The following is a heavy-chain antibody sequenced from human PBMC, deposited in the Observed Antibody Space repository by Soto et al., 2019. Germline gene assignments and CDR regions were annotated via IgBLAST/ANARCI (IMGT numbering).Heavy chain of an antibody. Sequence: PGGSLRLSCAGSGFTFGDSYMSWIRQAPGKGLEWLSFISPGSRYPAYADSVKGRFTISRDNAKRSLYLQMMSLTAEDTAIYYCVRGGGGGLFDPWGQGTMVTVSS. J-gene: IGHJ5*02. V-gene: IGHV3-11*06. CDR2: ISPGSRYP. CDR3: VRGGGGGLFDP. CDR1: GFTFGDSY. D-gene: IGHD2-15*01.